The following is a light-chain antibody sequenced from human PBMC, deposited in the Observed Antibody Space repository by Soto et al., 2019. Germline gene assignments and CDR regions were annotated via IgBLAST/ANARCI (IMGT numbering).Light chain of an antibody. CDR1: QSVLSSSSNQSC. CDR2: WAS. J-gene: IGKJ4*01. Sequence: LMTTSPPSIPVSLGERVTISCKSSQSVLSSSSNQSCLAWYQQKAGQPPRLLIYWASSLECGVPDRFSGSGSGTDFTLTISSLQADDFAIYYCQQYYSSSPTFGRGTKVDI. CDR3: QQYYSSSPT. V-gene: IGKV4-1*01.